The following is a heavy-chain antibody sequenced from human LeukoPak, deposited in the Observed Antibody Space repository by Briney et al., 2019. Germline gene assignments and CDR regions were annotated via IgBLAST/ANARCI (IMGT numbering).Heavy chain of an antibody. D-gene: IGHD3-22*01. J-gene: IGHJ4*02. CDR3: GRAYYYDSSAYYPGGDY. CDR2: INPSDGST. CDR1: GYTFTRFF. Sequence: ASVKVSCMPSGYTFTRFFMYWVRQAPGQGLEWMGIINPSDGSTSYAQKFQGRVTMTSDPHTSTVYMELSSLRAEDSAVYYCGRAYYYDSSAYYPGGDYWGQGTLVTVSS. V-gene: IGHV1-46*01.